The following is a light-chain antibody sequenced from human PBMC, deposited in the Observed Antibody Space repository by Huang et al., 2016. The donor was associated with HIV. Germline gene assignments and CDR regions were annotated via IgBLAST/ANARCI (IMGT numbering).Light chain of an antibody. J-gene: IGKJ5*01. Sequence: EIVMTQSPATLSVSPGERATLSCRASQSVSSNLAWYQQKPGQAPRLLSFGAATRATGIPARFSGSGSGTEFTLTISSLQSEDFAVYYCQQYNNWPPITFGQGTRLEIK. V-gene: IGKV3-15*01. CDR3: QQYNNWPPIT. CDR1: QSVSSN. CDR2: GAA.